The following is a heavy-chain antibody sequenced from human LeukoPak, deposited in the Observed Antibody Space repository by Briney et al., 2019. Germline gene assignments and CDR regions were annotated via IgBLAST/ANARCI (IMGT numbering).Heavy chain of an antibody. Sequence: SETLSLTCTVSGGSISSYYWSWIRQPPGKGLEWIGYIYYSGSTNYNPSLKSRVTISVDTSKNQFSPKLSSVTAADTAVYYCARISSVASVVMDYWGQGTLVTVSS. J-gene: IGHJ4*02. CDR3: ARISSVASVVMDY. CDR2: IYYSGST. D-gene: IGHD4-23*01. V-gene: IGHV4-59*01. CDR1: GGSISSYY.